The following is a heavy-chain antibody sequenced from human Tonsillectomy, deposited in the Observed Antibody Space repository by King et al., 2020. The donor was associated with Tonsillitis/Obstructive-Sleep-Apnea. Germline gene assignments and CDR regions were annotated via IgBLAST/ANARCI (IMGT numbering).Heavy chain of an antibody. V-gene: IGHV1-46*01. CDR1: GYTFTSYY. Sequence: VQLVESGAEVKKPGASVKVSCKASGYTFTSYYMHWVRQAPEQGLEWMGIINPSGGSTSYAQKFQGRVTMTRDTSTSTVYMELSSLRSEDTAVYYCARDGKELGRSHYFDYWGQGTLVTVSS. J-gene: IGHJ4*02. D-gene: IGHD7-27*01. CDR3: ARDGKELGRSHYFDY. CDR2: INPSGGST.